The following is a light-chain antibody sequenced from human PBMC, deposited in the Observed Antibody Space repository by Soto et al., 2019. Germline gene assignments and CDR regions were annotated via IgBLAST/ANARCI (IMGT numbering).Light chain of an antibody. CDR3: LLSYSGARPYVV. CDR1: TGAVTSGHY. CDR2: DTS. J-gene: IGLJ2*01. V-gene: IGLV7-46*01. Sequence: QAVVTQEPSLTVSPGGTVTLTCGSSTGAVTSGHYPYWFQQKPGQAPRTLIYDTSNKHSWTPARFSGSLLVGKAALTLSGAQPEDEAEYYCLLSYSGARPYVVFGGGTQVTVL.